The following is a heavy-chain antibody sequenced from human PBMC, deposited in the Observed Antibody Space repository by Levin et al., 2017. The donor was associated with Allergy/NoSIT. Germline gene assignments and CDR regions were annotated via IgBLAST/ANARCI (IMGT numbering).Heavy chain of an antibody. V-gene: IGHV3-23*01. CDR3: AKDGGYCSGGSCYSHGALMEA. CDR1: GFTFSSSA. CDR2: ISGSGGST. Sequence: LSLTCAASGFTFSSSAMSWVRQAPGKGLEWVSAISGSGGSTYYADSVKGRFTISRDNSKNTLYLQMNSLRAEDTAVYYCAKDGGYCSGGSCYSHGALMEAWGQGTLVTVSS. J-gene: IGHJ5*02. D-gene: IGHD2-15*01.